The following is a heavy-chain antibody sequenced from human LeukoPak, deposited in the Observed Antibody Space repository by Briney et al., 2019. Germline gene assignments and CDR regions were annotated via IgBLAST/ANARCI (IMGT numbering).Heavy chain of an antibody. J-gene: IGHJ4*02. D-gene: IGHD3-10*01. V-gene: IGHV4-61*02. CDR2: IYTSGST. Sequence: SQTLSLTCTVSGGSISSGSYYWSWIRQPAGKGLEWIGRIYTSGSTNYNPSLKSRVTISVDTSKNQFSLKLSSVTAADTAVYYCARVGVLWFGEPILYWGQGTLVTVSS. CDR1: GGSISSGSYY. CDR3: ARVGVLWFGEPILY.